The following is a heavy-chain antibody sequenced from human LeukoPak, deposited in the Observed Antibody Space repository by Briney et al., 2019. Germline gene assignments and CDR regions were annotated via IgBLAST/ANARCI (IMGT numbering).Heavy chain of an antibody. CDR3: AREGGDYDILTGYYSS. CDR1: GFTFSSYW. CDR2: INSDGSST. Sequence: PWGPLRLSCAASGFTFSSYWMHWVRQAPGKGLVWVSRINSDGSSTSYADSVKGRFTISRDNAKNTLYLQMNSLRAEDTAVYYCAREGGDYDILTGYYSSWGQGTLVTVSS. D-gene: IGHD3-9*01. J-gene: IGHJ4*02. V-gene: IGHV3-74*01.